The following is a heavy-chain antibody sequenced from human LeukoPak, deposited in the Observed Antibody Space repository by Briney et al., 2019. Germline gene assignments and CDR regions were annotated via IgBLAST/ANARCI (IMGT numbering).Heavy chain of an antibody. Sequence: VASVKVSCKASGYTFTGYYMHRVRQAPGQGLEWMRWINPNSGGTNYAQKFQGRVTMTRDTSISTAYMELSRLRSDDTAVYYCARVMYYYGSGSYPHFGYWGQGTLVTVSS. CDR1: GYTFTGYY. J-gene: IGHJ4*02. D-gene: IGHD3-10*01. CDR2: INPNSGGT. V-gene: IGHV1-2*02. CDR3: ARVMYYYGSGSYPHFGY.